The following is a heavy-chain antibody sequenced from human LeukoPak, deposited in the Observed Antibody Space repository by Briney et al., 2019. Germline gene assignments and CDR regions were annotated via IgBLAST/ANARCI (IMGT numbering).Heavy chain of an antibody. Sequence: GRSLRLSCAAFGFTFDDYAMHWVRQAPGKGLEWVSGISWNSGSIGYADSVKGRFTISRDNAKNSLYLQMNSLRAEDTALYYCAKDTSDYGDFYNWFDPWGQGTLVTVSS. V-gene: IGHV3-9*01. CDR3: AKDTSDYGDFYNWFDP. CDR2: ISWNSGSI. J-gene: IGHJ5*02. CDR1: GFTFDDYA. D-gene: IGHD4-17*01.